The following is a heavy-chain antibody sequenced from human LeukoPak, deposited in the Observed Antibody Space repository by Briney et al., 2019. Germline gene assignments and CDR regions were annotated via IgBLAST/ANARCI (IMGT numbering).Heavy chain of an antibody. D-gene: IGHD6-13*01. J-gene: IGHJ3*02. V-gene: IGHV1-3*01. CDR1: GYTFTSYA. CDR3: ARDLSWTALNAFDI. Sequence: ASVKVSCKASGYTFTSYAMHWVRQAPGQRLEWMGWINAGNGNTKYSQKFRGRVTITRDTSASTAYMELSSLRSEDTAVYYCARDLSWTALNAFDIWGQGTMVTVSS. CDR2: INAGNGNT.